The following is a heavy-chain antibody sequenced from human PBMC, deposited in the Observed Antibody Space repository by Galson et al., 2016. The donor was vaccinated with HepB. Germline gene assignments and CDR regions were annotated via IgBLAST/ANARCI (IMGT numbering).Heavy chain of an antibody. CDR1: GGSISHFY. J-gene: IGHJ4*02. V-gene: IGHV4-59*12. CDR3: ASHSGAVDY. CDR2: IYYTGST. D-gene: IGHD2-15*01. Sequence: SETLSLTCTVSGGSISHFYWSWIRQPPGKGLEWIGYIYYTGSTYYNPSLKSRVTMSVDTSKSQFSLRLSSMTAADTAVYYCASHSGAVDYWGQGTLVTVSS.